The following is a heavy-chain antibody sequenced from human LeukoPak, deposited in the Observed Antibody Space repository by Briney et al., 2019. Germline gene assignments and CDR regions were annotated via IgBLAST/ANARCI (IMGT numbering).Heavy chain of an antibody. CDR2: INHSGST. CDR1: GGSFSGYY. V-gene: IGHV4-34*01. J-gene: IGHJ3*02. Sequence: PSETLSLTCAVYGGSFSGYYGSWIRQPPGKGLEWIGEINHSGSTNYNPSLKSRVTISVDTSKNQFSLKLSSVTAADTAVYYCARGSAIAARRKGAFDIWSQGTMVTVSS. D-gene: IGHD6-6*01. CDR3: ARGSAIAARRKGAFDI.